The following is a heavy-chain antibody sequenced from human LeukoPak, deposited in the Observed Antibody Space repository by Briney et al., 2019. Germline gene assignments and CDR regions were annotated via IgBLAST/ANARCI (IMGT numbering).Heavy chain of an antibody. CDR2: ISYDGSNK. CDR1: GFTFSSYA. D-gene: IGHD2-15*01. J-gene: IGHJ4*01. V-gene: IGHV3-30-3*01. CDR3: ARDRGGVVVAATLWY. Sequence: GGSLRLSCAASGFTFSSYAMHWVRQAPGKGLEWVAVISYDGSNKYYADSVKGRFTISRDNSKNTLYLQMNSLRAEDTAVYYCARDRGGVVVAATLWYWGQGTLVTVSS.